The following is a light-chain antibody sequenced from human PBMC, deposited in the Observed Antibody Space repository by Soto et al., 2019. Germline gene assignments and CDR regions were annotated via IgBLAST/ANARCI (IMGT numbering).Light chain of an antibody. CDR2: QDT. Sequence: SYELTQPPSVSVSPGQTASITCSGDKLGDKYACWYRQKPGQSPVLVIYQDTTWPSGIPERFSGSNSGNTATLTISGTQAMDEADYYCQAWDSSTAVVFGGGTKVTVL. CDR1: KLGDKY. J-gene: IGLJ2*01. CDR3: QAWDSSTAVV. V-gene: IGLV3-1*01.